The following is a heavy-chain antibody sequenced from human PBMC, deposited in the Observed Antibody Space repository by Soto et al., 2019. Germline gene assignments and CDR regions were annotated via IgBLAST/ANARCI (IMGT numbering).Heavy chain of an antibody. J-gene: IGHJ4*02. CDR1: GFTFSDYY. CDR3: ARAPGYYGDFFDY. CDR2: INRDGGST. Sequence: PGGSLRLSCAASGFTFSDYYMSWVRQAPGKGLEWVSGINRDGGSTGYADSVKGRFTISRDNAKNSLYLQMNSLRADDTAFYYCARAPGYYGDFFDYWGQGTLVTVSS. V-gene: IGHV3-20*04. D-gene: IGHD4-17*01.